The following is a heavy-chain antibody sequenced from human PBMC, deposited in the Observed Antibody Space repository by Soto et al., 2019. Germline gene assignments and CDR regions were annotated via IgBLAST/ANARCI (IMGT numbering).Heavy chain of an antibody. V-gene: IGHV3-23*01. CDR1: GFTFGSYA. J-gene: IGHJ6*02. D-gene: IGHD1-26*01. Sequence: AGGSLRLSCAASGFTFGSYAMSWVRQAPGKGLEWVSAISGSGGSTYCADSVKGRFTISRDNSKNTLYLQMNSLRAEDTAVYYCAKVLLQGSSWELPIYYYGMDVWGQGTTVTVSS. CDR2: ISGSGGST. CDR3: AKVLLQGSSWELPIYYYGMDV.